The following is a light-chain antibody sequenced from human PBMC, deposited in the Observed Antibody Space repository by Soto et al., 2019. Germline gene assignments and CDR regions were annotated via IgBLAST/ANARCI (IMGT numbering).Light chain of an antibody. CDR2: DVS. CDR1: SSDVGGYNY. CDR3: TSYTSSSTLYV. V-gene: IGLV2-14*01. J-gene: IGLJ1*01. Sequence: QSALTQPASVSGSPGQSITISCTGTSSDVGGYNYVSWYQHHPGKAPKLMIYDVSYRPSGVSSRFSGSKSGNTASLTISGLQAEDEADYYCTSYTSSSTLYVFGTGTKVTVL.